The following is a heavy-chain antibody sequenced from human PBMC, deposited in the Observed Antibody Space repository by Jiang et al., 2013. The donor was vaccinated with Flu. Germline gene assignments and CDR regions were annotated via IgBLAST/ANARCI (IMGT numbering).Heavy chain of an antibody. V-gene: IGHV4-34*01. J-gene: IGHJ2*01. CDR2: INHRGTT. Sequence: LLKPSETLSLSCGVYGGSLSDDYWIWIRQPPGKGLEWIGEINHRGTTNYDPSLESRVTMSVDTFKNQFSLKLKSVSAADTAVYFCARAPDVHESAGYFDIWGRGTPVTVSS. CDR1: GGSLSDDY. CDR3: ARAPDVHESAGYFDI. D-gene: IGHD1-1*01.